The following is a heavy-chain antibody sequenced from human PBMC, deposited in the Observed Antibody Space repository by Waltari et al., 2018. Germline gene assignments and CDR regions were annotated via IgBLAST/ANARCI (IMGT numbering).Heavy chain of an antibody. CDR2: IYYSGST. CDR3: ARQTWIQLWLYAFDI. D-gene: IGHD5-18*01. V-gene: IGHV4-39*01. Sequence: QLQLQESGPGLVKPSETLSLTCTVSGGSISSSSYYWGWIRQPPGKGLEWIGSIYYSGSTYYNPSLKSRVTISVDTSKNQFSRMLSSVTAADTAVYYCARQTWIQLWLYAFDIWGQGTMVTVSS. J-gene: IGHJ3*02. CDR1: GGSISSSSYY.